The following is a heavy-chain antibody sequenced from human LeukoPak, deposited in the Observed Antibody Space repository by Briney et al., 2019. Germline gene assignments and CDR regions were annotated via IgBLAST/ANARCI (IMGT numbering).Heavy chain of an antibody. CDR2: IYYSGST. D-gene: IGHD3-10*01. CDR1: GGSISSSSYY. J-gene: IGHJ4*02. CDR3: ARHPSGGFDNFAY. V-gene: IGHV4-39*01. Sequence: SETLSLTCTVSGGSISSSSYYWGWIRQPPGKGLEWIGSIYYSGSTYYSPSLKSRVTISLETSQSQFSLTLCSATAADTAVYYCARHPSGGFDNFAYWGQGTLVTVSS.